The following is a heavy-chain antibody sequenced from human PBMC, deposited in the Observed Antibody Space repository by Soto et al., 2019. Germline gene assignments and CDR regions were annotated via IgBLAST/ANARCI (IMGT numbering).Heavy chain of an antibody. Sequence: SETLYLTCTGSGGFLSTSTSLLGWIRQPPGKGLEWIGSINYSGSTYYSPSLKSRVTISADTSKNQFSLKLSSVTAADTAVYYCARPVNYYYYYMDVWGKGTMVTVS. V-gene: IGHV4-39*01. J-gene: IGHJ6*03. CDR1: GGFLSTSTSL. CDR2: INYSGST. CDR3: ARPVNYYYYYMDV.